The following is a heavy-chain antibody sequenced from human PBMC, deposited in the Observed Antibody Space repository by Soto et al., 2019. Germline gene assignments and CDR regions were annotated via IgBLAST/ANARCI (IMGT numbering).Heavy chain of an antibody. CDR2: IVPIFGTR. V-gene: IGHV1-69*12. J-gene: IGHJ4*02. D-gene: IGHD5-12*01. CDR1: GDSFSNYA. CDR3: ARDGDSGTYEY. Sequence: QVQLVQSGAEVKKPGSSVKVSCKASGDSFSNYAMSWVRQAPGQGLEWMGGIVPIFGTRNYAQKFQGRVTIVADESTSTAYMELSSLRSDDTAVYYCARDGDSGTYEYWGQATLVIVSS.